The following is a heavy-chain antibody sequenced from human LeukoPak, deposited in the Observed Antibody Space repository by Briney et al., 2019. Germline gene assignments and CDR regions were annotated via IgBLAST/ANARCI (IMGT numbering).Heavy chain of an antibody. D-gene: IGHD3-22*01. J-gene: IGHJ4*02. CDR1: GYTFTGYY. Sequence: GASVKVSCKASGYTFTGYYMHWVRQAPGQGLEWMGWISPNSGGTNYAQNFQGRVTITRDTSISTAYMELSRLRSDDTAVYYCAREYYDSSGYYSYYFDYWGQGTLVTVSS. CDR2: ISPNSGGT. CDR3: AREYYDSSGYYSYYFDY. V-gene: IGHV1-2*02.